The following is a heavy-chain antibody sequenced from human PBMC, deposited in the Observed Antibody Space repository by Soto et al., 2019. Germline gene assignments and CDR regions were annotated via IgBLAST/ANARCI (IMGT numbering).Heavy chain of an antibody. D-gene: IGHD2-15*01. Sequence: EVQLVQSGGGLVQPGGSLKLSCAASGFTFSGSTVHWVRQASGEGLQWVGRIRSKANDYATTYIASVKGRFTISRDDSRNTEYLQMSELKTEDTAVYYCTGGYCTGGTCYSGYFQHWGQGALVTVFS. V-gene: IGHV3-73*02. J-gene: IGHJ1*01. CDR1: GFTFSGST. CDR3: TGGYCTGGTCYSGYFQH. CDR2: IRSKANDYAT.